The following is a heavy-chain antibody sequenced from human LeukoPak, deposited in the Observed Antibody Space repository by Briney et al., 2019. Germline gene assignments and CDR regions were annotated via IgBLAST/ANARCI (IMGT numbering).Heavy chain of an antibody. Sequence: GGSLRLSCAASGFTFSSYWMSWVRQAPGKGLEWVANIKQDGSDKYYVDSVKGRFATSRDNAKNSLYLQMNSLRAEDTAVYYCAREVSEGFDFWGQGTLVTVSS. D-gene: IGHD3-22*01. CDR3: AREVSEGFDF. V-gene: IGHV3-7*01. CDR2: IKQDGSDK. CDR1: GFTFSSYW. J-gene: IGHJ4*02.